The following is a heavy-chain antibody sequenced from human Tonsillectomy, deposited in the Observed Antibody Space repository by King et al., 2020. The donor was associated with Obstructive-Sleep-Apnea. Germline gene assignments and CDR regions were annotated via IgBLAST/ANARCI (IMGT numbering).Heavy chain of an antibody. J-gene: IGHJ4*02. V-gene: IGHV3-30*02. Sequence: VQLVESGGGVVQPVGSLRLSCAASGFTFSSSGMHWVRQAPGKGLEWVTFIRYDGSNEYYADSVKGRFSVSKDNSKNALFLQMNNLSAEDTAVYYCAKDNSNWSFDYWGQGILVTVSS. CDR2: IRYDGSNE. D-gene: IGHD6-6*01. CDR1: GFTFSSSG. CDR3: AKDNSNWSFDY.